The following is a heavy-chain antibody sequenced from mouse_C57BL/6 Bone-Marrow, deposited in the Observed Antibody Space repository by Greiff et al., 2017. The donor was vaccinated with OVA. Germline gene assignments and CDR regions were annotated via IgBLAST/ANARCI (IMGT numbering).Heavy chain of an antibody. V-gene: IGHV1-9*01. CDR3: ASGNYYVSSLYYFDY. CDR2: ILPGSGST. Sequence: QVQLQQSGAELMKPGASVKLSCKATGYTFTGYWIEWVKQRPGHGLEWIGEILPGSGSTNYNEKFKGTATFTADTSSNTGYMQLSRLTTEDYAIYYYASGNYYVSSLYYFDYWGQGTTLTVSS. J-gene: IGHJ2*01. D-gene: IGHD1-1*01. CDR1: GYTFTGYW.